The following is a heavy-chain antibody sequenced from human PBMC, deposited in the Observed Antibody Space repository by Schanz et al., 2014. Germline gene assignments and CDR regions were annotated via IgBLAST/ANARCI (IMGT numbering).Heavy chain of an antibody. V-gene: IGHV3-64*04. CDR2: ITRSGGGT. CDR1: GFTFSSYA. J-gene: IGHJ1*01. Sequence: VQLVESGGYLVQPGGSLRLSCSASGFTFSSYAMHWVRQASGKGLEYVSAITRSGGGTYYSDSVKGRFTISRDNAKNSVSLQMRRLRVEDTAVYYCASGVHVSSLQKGLQFWGRGTLVIVSS. CDR3: ASGVHVSSLQKGLQF. D-gene: IGHD3-10*01.